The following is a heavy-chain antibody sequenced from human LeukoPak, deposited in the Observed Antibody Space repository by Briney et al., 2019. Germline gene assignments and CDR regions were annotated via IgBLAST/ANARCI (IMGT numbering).Heavy chain of an antibody. CDR3: ARDYSSGWPNFDY. Sequence: ASVKVSCKASQYAFTDYAVHWVRQAPGQRLEWMGWISTYNGNTNYAQKLQGRVTMTTDTSTSTAYMELRSLRSDDTAVYYCARDYSSGWPNFDYWGQGTLVTVSS. CDR2: ISTYNGNT. D-gene: IGHD6-19*01. J-gene: IGHJ4*02. V-gene: IGHV1-18*01. CDR1: QYAFTDYA.